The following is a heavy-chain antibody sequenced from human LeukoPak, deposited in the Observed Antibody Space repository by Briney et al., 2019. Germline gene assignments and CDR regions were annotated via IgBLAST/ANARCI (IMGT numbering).Heavy chain of an antibody. CDR2: ISSSSSAK. D-gene: IGHD4-11*01. J-gene: IGHJ4*02. V-gene: IGHV3-48*01. CDR3: ARESVTEYYFDY. CDR1: GFTFSSYS. Sequence: GGSLRLSCAASGFTFSSYSINWVRRAPGKGLEWVSYISSSSSAKYYADSVKGRFTISRDNAKNSLYLQMNSLRAEDTAVYYCARESVTEYYFDYWGQGTLVTVSS.